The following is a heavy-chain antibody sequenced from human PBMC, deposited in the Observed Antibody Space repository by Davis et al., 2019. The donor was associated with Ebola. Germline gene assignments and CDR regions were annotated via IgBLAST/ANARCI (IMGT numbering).Heavy chain of an antibody. CDR1: GFTFTSSA. CDR2: IVVGSGNT. V-gene: IGHV1-58*01. J-gene: IGHJ4*01. CDR3: AASAGTVGKFDY. Sequence: AASVKVSCKASGFTFTSSAVQWVRQARGQRLEWIGWIVVGSGNTNYAQKFQERVTITRDMSTSTAYMDLSNLGSEDTAVYFCAASAGTVGKFDYWGQGSLVTVSS. D-gene: IGHD4-17*01.